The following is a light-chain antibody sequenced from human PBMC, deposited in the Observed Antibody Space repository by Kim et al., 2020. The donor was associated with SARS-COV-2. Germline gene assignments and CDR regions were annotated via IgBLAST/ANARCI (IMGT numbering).Light chain of an antibody. Sequence: SPGDRATLPCRASQTVRDTYFAWYQQKPGQAPSLLIYGTSSRATGIPDRFSGSGSGTDFTLAITRLEPEDFAVYYCQQYQISPWTFGQGTKVDIK. CDR1: QTVRDTY. CDR3: QQYQISPWT. CDR2: GTS. V-gene: IGKV3-20*01. J-gene: IGKJ1*01.